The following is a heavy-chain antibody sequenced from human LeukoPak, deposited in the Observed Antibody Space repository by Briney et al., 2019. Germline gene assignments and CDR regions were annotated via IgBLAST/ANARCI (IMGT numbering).Heavy chain of an antibody. Sequence: ASVKVSCKASGYIFSGHYIQWVRQAPGQGLEWMGWINPASGGTNNAQKFHGRVTMTTDTSISTLYMELNSLRSDDTAVYYCARVLFPSGPTHCFDPWGQETLVTVSS. D-gene: IGHD2-21*01. CDR3: ARVLFPSGPTHCFDP. V-gene: IGHV1-2*02. CDR1: GYIFSGHY. CDR2: INPASGGT. J-gene: IGHJ5*02.